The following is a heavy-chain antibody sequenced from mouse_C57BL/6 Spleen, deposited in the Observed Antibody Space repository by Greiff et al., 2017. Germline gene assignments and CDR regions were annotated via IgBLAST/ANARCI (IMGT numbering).Heavy chain of an antibody. Sequence: DVMLVESGGGLVQPGGSLKLSCAASGFTFSDYYMYWVRQTPEKRLEWVAYISNGGGSTYYPDTVKGRFTISRDNAKNTLYLQMSRLKSEDTAMYYCARHGSSYGYAMDYWGQGTSVTVSS. D-gene: IGHD1-1*01. CDR3: ARHGSSYGYAMDY. CDR1: GFTFSDYY. CDR2: ISNGGGST. J-gene: IGHJ4*01. V-gene: IGHV5-12*01.